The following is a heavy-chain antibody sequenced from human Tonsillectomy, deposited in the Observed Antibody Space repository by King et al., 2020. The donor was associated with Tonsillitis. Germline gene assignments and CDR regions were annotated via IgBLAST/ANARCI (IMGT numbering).Heavy chain of an antibody. CDR3: ARDSGGPPRY. V-gene: IGHV3-48*04. J-gene: IGHJ4*02. Sequence: VQLVESGGGLVQPGGSLRLSCAASGFNFNDFSMNWVRQAPGKGPEWVSYISRDSGTMYYADSVKGRFTISRDGAKKSLYLQMNSLRVEDTAVYYCARDSGGPPRYWGQGTLVTVSS. D-gene: IGHD2-15*01. CDR2: ISRDSGTM. CDR1: GFNFNDFS.